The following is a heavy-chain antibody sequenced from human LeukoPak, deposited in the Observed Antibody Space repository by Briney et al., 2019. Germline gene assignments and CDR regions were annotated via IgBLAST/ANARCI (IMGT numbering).Heavy chain of an antibody. Sequence: PGGSLRLSCAASGFTFSSYWMHWVRQAPGKGLVWVSRINSDGSSTSYADSVKGRFTISRDNAKNALYLQMNSLRAEDTAVYYCARRDAKTNDYGDYFYYYYYMDVWGKGTTVTVSS. CDR1: GFTFSSYW. CDR2: INSDGSST. D-gene: IGHD4-17*01. V-gene: IGHV3-74*01. J-gene: IGHJ6*03. CDR3: ARRDAKTNDYGDYFYYYYYMDV.